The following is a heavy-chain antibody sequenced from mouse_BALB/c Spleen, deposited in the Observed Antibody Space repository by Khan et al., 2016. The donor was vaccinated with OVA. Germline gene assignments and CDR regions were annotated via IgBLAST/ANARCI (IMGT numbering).Heavy chain of an antibody. CDR3: ARDSNCGY. V-gene: IGHV5-17*02. CDR1: GFTFSRFG. CDR2: ISSGSSTI. Sequence: EVELVESGGGLVQPGGSRKLSCAASGFTFSRFGMHWVRQAPEKGLEWVAYISSGSSTIYYADTVKGRFTISRDTPKNTLFLQMTSLRSEDTAMYYCARDSNCGYGGQGTTLTVSA. J-gene: IGHJ2*01.